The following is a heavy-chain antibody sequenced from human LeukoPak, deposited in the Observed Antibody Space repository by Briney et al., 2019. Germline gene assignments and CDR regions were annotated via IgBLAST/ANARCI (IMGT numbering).Heavy chain of an antibody. D-gene: IGHD4-11*01. Sequence: ASVKVSCKASGYTFTSYDINWVRQATGQGLEWMGWMNPNSGNTGYAQKFQGRVTMTRNTSISTAYMELSSQRSEDTAVYYCARDYSMASVDYYGMDVWGQGTTVTVSS. J-gene: IGHJ6*02. CDR3: ARDYSMASVDYYGMDV. V-gene: IGHV1-8*01. CDR2: MNPNSGNT. CDR1: GYTFTSYD.